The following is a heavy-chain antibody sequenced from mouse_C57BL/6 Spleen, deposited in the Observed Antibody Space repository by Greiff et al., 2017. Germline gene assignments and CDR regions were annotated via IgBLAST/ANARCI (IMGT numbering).Heavy chain of an antibody. D-gene: IGHD2-2*01. CDR2: IWSGGST. V-gene: IGHV2-2*01. Sequence: VQLQQSGPGLVQPSPSLSITCTVSGFSLTSYGVHWVRQSPGKGLEWLGVIWSGGSTDNNAAFISRLSISKDNSKSQVFFKMNSLQADDTAIYYCARNFGGYDRGAWFAYWGQGTLVTVSA. CDR3: ARNFGGYDRGAWFAY. J-gene: IGHJ3*01. CDR1: GFSLTSYG.